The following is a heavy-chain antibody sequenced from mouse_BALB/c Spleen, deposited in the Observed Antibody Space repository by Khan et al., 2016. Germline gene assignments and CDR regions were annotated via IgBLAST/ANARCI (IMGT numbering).Heavy chain of an antibody. J-gene: IGHJ3*01. Sequence: EVQLQESGPGLVKPSQSLSLTCTVTGYSITSDYAWNWIRQFPGNKLEWMGYISYGGSTSYNPSLTRRISITRDTSKNQCFLQLNAVTTEDTATSYWSIRLRQGNWFAYWGQGTLVTVSA. CDR1: GYSITSDYA. CDR2: ISYGGST. CDR3: SIRLRQGNWFAY. V-gene: IGHV3-2*02. D-gene: IGHD2-2*01.